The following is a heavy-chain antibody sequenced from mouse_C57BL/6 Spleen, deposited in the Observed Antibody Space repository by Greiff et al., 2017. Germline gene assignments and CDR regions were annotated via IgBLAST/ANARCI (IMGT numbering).Heavy chain of an antibody. CDR2: IDPEDGEP. D-gene: IGHD1-1*01. V-gene: IGHV14-2*01. CDR3: AGLLGGSSFWWYFDV. J-gene: IGHJ1*03. CDR1: GFNIKDYY. Sequence: EVQLQQSGAELVKPGASVKLSCTASGFNIKDYYMHWVKQRTEQGLEWIGRIDPEDGEPKYAPKFQGKATITADTSSNTAYLQLSSLTSEDTAVYYCAGLLGGSSFWWYFDVWGTGTTVTVSS.